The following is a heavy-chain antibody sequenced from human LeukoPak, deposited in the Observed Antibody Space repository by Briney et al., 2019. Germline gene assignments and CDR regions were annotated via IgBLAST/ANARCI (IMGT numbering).Heavy chain of an antibody. CDR2: IWYDGSNK. Sequence: GGSLRLSCAASGFTFSSYGMHWVRQAPGKGLEWVAVIWYDGSNKYYADSVKGRFTISRDNSKNTLYLQMNSLRAEDTAVYYCAKAGPLLRYFDWLFDYWGQGTLVTVSS. V-gene: IGHV3-33*06. CDR3: AKAGPLLRYFDWLFDY. CDR1: GFTFSSYG. D-gene: IGHD3-9*01. J-gene: IGHJ4*02.